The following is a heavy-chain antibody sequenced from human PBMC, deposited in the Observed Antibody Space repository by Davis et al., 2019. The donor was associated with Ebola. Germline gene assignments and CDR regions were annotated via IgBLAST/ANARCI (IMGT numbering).Heavy chain of an antibody. D-gene: IGHD3-22*01. V-gene: IGHV5-51*01. J-gene: IGHJ4*02. CDR2: IYPGDSDT. CDR3: ARPSSGHEASFDY. Sequence: GESLKISCKGSGYSFTSYWIGWVRQMPGKGLEWMGIIYPGDSDTRYSPSVQGQVTISADKSINTAYLQWDSLKASDTAMYYCARPSSGHEASFDYWGQGTPVTVSS. CDR1: GYSFTSYW.